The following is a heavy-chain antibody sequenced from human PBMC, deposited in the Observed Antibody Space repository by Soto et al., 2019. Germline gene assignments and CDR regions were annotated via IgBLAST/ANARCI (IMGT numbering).Heavy chain of an antibody. J-gene: IGHJ4*02. D-gene: IGHD3-10*01. CDR2: IDYSGST. V-gene: IGHV4-59*08. Sequence: QVQLQESGPGLVKPSETLSLTCTVSDGAISSYYWSWIRQHPGKGLEWIGYIDYSGSTDHNPSLKRFVTISVDPSNNQFSLKLSSVTAADAAVYFCARHWYGSWTHYPFDSWGQGTLVTVSS. CDR1: DGAISSYY. CDR3: ARHWYGSWTHYPFDS.